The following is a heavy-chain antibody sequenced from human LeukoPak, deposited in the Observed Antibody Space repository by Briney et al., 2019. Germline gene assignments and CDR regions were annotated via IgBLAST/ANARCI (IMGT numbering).Heavy chain of an antibody. CDR1: GGSISSYY. CDR3: AREGGSGGLYPFDY. D-gene: IGHD6-19*01. Sequence: SETLSLTCTVSGGSISSYYWSWIRQPAGKGLEWIGRIYTSGSTNYNPSLKSRVTMSVDTSKNQFSLKLSSVTAADTAVYYCAREGGSGGLYPFDYWGQGTLVTVSS. CDR2: IYTSGST. J-gene: IGHJ4*02. V-gene: IGHV4-4*07.